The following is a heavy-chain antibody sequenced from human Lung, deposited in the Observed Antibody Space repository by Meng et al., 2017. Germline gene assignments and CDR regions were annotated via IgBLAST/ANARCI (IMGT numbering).Heavy chain of an antibody. CDR2: INHSGST. CDR3: ARGPTTMAHDFDY. D-gene: IGHD4-11*01. V-gene: IGHV4-34*01. J-gene: IGHJ4*02. Sequence: QVQLQQWGGVLLKPSETLYLTCVVSGGSFSDYYWSWIRQPPGKGLGWIGEINHSGSTNYNPSLESRATISVDTSQNNLSLKLSSVTAADSAVYYCARGPTTMAHDFDYWGQGTLVTVSS. CDR1: GGSFSDYY.